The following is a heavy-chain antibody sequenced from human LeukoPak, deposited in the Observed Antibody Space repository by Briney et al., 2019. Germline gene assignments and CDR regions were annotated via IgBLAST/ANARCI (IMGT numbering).Heavy chain of an antibody. D-gene: IGHD6-19*01. CDR1: GFTFSSYA. Sequence: GGSLRLSCAASGFTFSSYAMYWFRQAPGKGLDWVSGIFGIGGSTHYADSVKGRFTISRDNSKNTVYLQMNSLRAEDTAVYYCAKTTTGYSSGRFPGWPVDYWGQGTLVTVSS. CDR2: IFGIGGST. CDR3: AKTTTGYSSGRFPGWPVDY. J-gene: IGHJ4*02. V-gene: IGHV3-23*01.